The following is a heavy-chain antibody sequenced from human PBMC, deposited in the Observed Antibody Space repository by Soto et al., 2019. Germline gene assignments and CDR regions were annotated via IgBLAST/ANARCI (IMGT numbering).Heavy chain of an antibody. J-gene: IGHJ6*02. Sequence: SVKVSCKASGGTFSSHAISWVRQAPGRGLEWRGGIIPIFGTTNYAQNFRARVTITADESTSTAYMELSSLTSEDTAVYYCGSVGYCSSTNCLFYYYHYGMDVWGQGTTVTVSS. CDR1: GGTFSSHA. V-gene: IGHV1-69*13. D-gene: IGHD2-2*03. CDR2: IIPIFGTT. CDR3: GSVGYCSSTNCLFYYYHYGMDV.